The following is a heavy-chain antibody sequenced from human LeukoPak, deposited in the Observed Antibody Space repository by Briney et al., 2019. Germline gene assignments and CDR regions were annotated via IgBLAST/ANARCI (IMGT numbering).Heavy chain of an antibody. Sequence: GGSLRLSCAASGFTFSSYGMHWVRQAPGKGLEWVSSISSSSSYIYYADSVKGRFTISRDNAKNSLYLQMNSLRAEDTAVYYCARDPRTYYDFWSGYQRSDAFDIWGQGTMVTVSS. D-gene: IGHD3-3*01. CDR2: ISSSSSYI. CDR1: GFTFSSYG. V-gene: IGHV3-21*01. J-gene: IGHJ3*02. CDR3: ARDPRTYYDFWSGYQRSDAFDI.